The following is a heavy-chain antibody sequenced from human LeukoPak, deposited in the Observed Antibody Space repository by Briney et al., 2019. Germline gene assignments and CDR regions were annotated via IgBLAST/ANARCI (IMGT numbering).Heavy chain of an antibody. CDR1: GYTFTSHA. V-gene: IGHV1-3*01. D-gene: IGHD4-17*01. J-gene: IGHJ5*02. CDR2: INAGNGNT. Sequence: ASVKVSCKASGYTFTSHAMHWVRQAPGQRLEWMGWINAGNGNTKYSQKFQGRVTITRDTSASTAYMELSSLRSEDTAVYYCARDWDDYGDYDNWFDPWGQGTLVTVSS. CDR3: ARDWDDYGDYDNWFDP.